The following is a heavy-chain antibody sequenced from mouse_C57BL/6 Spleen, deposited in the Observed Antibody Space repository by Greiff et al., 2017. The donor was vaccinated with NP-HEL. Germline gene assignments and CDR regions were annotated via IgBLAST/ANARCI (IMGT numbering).Heavy chain of an antibody. CDR1: GYTFTSYW. CDR3: ARGFYGNYVGYFDY. CDR2: IDPSDSYT. Sequence: QVQLQQPGAELVRPGTSVKLSCKASGYTFTSYWMHWVKQRPGQGLEWIGVIDPSDSYTNYNQKFKGKATLTVDTSSSTAYMQLSSLTSEDSAVYYGARGFYGNYVGYFDYWGQGTTLTVSS. D-gene: IGHD2-1*01. J-gene: IGHJ2*01. V-gene: IGHV1-59*01.